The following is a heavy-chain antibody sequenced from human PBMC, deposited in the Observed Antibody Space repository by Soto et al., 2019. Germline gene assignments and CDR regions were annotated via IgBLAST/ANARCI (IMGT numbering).Heavy chain of an antibody. J-gene: IGHJ6*02. Sequence: GGSLRLSCAASGFTFSSYAMSWVRQAPGKGLEWVSAISGSGGSTYYADSVKGRFTISRDNSKNTLYLQMNSLRAEDTAVYYCAKGNEYYYGSGLYYYYGMDVWGQGTTVTVSS. D-gene: IGHD3-10*01. CDR1: GFTFSSYA. V-gene: IGHV3-23*01. CDR2: ISGSGGST. CDR3: AKGNEYYYGSGLYYYYGMDV.